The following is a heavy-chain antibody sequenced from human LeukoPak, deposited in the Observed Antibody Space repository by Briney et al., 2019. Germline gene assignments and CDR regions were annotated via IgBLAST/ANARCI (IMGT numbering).Heavy chain of an antibody. V-gene: IGHV4-59*01. CDR2: IYYSGRT. Sequence: SETLSLTCTVSGGSISSYYWSWIRQPPGKGLEWIGYIYYSGRTNYNPSLKSRVTISVDTSKNQFSLKLSSVTAADTAVYYCAREGAVGGGNFDYWGQGTLVTVSS. J-gene: IGHJ4*02. CDR1: GGSISSYY. D-gene: IGHD3-16*01. CDR3: AREGAVGGGNFDY.